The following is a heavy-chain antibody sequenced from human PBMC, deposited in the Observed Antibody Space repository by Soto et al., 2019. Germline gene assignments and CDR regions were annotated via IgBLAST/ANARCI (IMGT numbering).Heavy chain of an antibody. CDR2: ISWNSGSI. Sequence: GGSLRLSCAASGFTFDDYAMHWVRQAPGKGLEWVSGISWNSGSIGYADSVKGRFTISRDNAKNSLYLQMNSLRAEDTALYYCAKDMTEVPAAMRGFDYWGQGTLVTVSS. J-gene: IGHJ4*02. CDR1: GFTFDDYA. V-gene: IGHV3-9*01. CDR3: AKDMTEVPAAMRGFDY. D-gene: IGHD2-2*01.